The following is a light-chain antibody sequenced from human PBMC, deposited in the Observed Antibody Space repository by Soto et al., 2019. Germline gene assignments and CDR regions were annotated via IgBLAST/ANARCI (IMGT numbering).Light chain of an antibody. CDR2: DAS. V-gene: IGKV1-5*01. J-gene: IGKJ3*01. CDR1: QSVNYW. CDR3: QQYGFS. Sequence: DIQMTQSPSTLSASVGDRVTITCRASQSVNYWLAWYQQKPGMAPKLLIHDASSLESGVPSMFSGSGSGTEFTLTISSLQPDDSATYYCQQYGFSFGPGTKVEIK.